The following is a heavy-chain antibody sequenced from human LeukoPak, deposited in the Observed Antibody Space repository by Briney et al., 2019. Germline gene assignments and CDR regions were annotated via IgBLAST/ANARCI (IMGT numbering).Heavy chain of an antibody. D-gene: IGHD3-9*01. V-gene: IGHV4-61*02. CDR3: ARATDLHYDILTGYPFFDY. J-gene: IGHJ4*02. CDR1: GGSISSGSYY. CDR2: IYTSGST. Sequence: SQTLALTCTVSGGSISSGSYYWSWIRQPAGKRLEWIGRIYTSGSTNYNPSLKSRVTISVDTSKNQFSLLLSSVTAADTGVYYCARATDLHYDILTGYPFFDYWGQGTLVTVSS.